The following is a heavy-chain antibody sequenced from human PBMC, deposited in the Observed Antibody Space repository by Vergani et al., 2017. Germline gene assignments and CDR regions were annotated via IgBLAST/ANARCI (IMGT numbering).Heavy chain of an antibody. CDR2: IKSQIDGGTT. CDR1: GFAFSTYA. CDR3: TTLSPNWAHW. J-gene: IGHJ4*02. D-gene: IGHD7-27*01. V-gene: IGHV3-15*01. Sequence: EVHLLESGGGLLQPGGSLRLSCAASGFAFSTYAMTWVRQGPGKGLEWVGRIKSQIDGGTTDYAAPVKGRFTISRDDSTNMLYLHMNSLKTEDTAVYYCTTLSPNWAHWWGQGTLVNVSS.